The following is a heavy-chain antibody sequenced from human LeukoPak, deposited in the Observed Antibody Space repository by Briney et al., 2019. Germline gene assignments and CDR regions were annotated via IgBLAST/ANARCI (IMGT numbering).Heavy chain of an antibody. V-gene: IGHV3-53*01. CDR2: IYSGGST. CDR1: GFTVSSDY. CDR3: ASPVSDY. D-gene: IGHD5/OR15-5a*01. Sequence: GGSLRLSCAASGFTVSSDYMNWVRQAPGKGLEWVSVIYSGGSTYYADSVKGRFTISRDNSKNTLYLQMNSLRAEDTAVYYCASPVSDYWGQGTLVTVSS. J-gene: IGHJ4*02.